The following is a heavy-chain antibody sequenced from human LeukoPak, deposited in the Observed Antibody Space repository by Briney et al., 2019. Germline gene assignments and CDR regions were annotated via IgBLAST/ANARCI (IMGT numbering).Heavy chain of an antibody. V-gene: IGHV1-18*01. CDR1: GYTFTSHG. Sequence: ASVKVSCKASGYTFTSHGINWVRQAPGQGLEWLGWINPYNGNTNYARKFQGRVSMTTDTSTSTAYMDLKSLRSDDTAVYYCARDPRRGPPGPYYFDYWAQGPLVTVSS. J-gene: IGHJ4*02. D-gene: IGHD1-14*01. CDR2: INPYNGNT. CDR3: ARDPRRGPPGPYYFDY.